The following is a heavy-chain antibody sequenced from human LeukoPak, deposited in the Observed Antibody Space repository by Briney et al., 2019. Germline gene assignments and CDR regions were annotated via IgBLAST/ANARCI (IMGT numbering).Heavy chain of an antibody. CDR2: INHSGST. D-gene: IGHD6-19*01. V-gene: IGHV4-34*01. Sequence: SETLSLTCAVYGGSFSGYYWSWIRQPSGKGLEWIGEINHSGSTNYNPSLKSRVTISVDTSKNQFSLKLSSVTAADTAVYYCARVPLAVAGSDYFDYWGQGTLVTVSS. CDR1: GGSFSGYY. CDR3: ARVPLAVAGSDYFDY. J-gene: IGHJ4*02.